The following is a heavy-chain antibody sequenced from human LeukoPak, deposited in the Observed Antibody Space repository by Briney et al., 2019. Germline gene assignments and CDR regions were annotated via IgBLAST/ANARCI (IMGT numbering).Heavy chain of an antibody. J-gene: IGHJ4*02. CDR3: AKPPPDSSTWLFDY. CDR1: GFTFSTYA. V-gene: IGHV3-23*01. Sequence: GGSLRLSCAASGFTFSTYAMSWVRQAPGKGREWVSTISGNGGSTYYADSVKGRFTISRDNSKNTLYLQMNSLRAEDTAVYYCAKPPPDSSTWLFDYWGQGTLVTVSS. D-gene: IGHD6-13*01. CDR2: ISGNGGST.